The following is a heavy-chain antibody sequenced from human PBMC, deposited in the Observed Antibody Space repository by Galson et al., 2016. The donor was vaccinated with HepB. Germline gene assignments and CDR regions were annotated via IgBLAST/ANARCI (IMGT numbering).Heavy chain of an antibody. D-gene: IGHD5-12*01. CDR2: IYPDDSDT. V-gene: IGHV5-51*01. J-gene: IGHJ1*01. Sequence: QSGAEVKKPGESLKISCQGSGFTFRRFWIGWVRQMPGKGLEWMGFIYPDDSDTRYSPSFEGQVTISADKSTNTAYLQWSNLQTSDTAMYFCASGLPPGGYVPLSFWGQGTLVTVSS. CDR1: GFTFRRFW. CDR3: ASGLPPGGYVPLSF.